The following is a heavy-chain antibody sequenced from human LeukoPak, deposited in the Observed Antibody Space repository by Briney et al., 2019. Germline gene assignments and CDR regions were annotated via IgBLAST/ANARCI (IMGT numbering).Heavy chain of an antibody. CDR1: GFTFSSYA. CDR3: AKDLRTTTGYYYYYMDV. V-gene: IGHV3-23*01. J-gene: IGHJ6*03. CDR2: ISGSGGST. D-gene: IGHD2/OR15-2a*01. Sequence: GGSLRLSCSASGFTFSSYAMSWVRQAPGKGLEWVSAISGSGGSTYYADSVKGRFTISRDNSKNTLYLQMNSLRAEDTAVYYCAKDLRTTTGYYYYYMDVWGKGTTVTVSS.